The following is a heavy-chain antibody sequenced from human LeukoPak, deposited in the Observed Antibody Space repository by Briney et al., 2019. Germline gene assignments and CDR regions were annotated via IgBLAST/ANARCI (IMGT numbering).Heavy chain of an antibody. CDR2: IYTRGST. V-gene: IGHV4-61*02. CDR1: GGSISSGSYY. CDR3: ARSSSLLLQGYYFDY. D-gene: IGHD3-22*01. Sequence: SETLSLTCTVSGGSISSGSYYWSWIRQPAGKGLEWIGRIYTRGSTNYNPSLKSRVTISVDTSKNQFSLKLSSVTAADTAVYYCARSSSLLLQGYYFDYWGQGTLVTVSS. J-gene: IGHJ4*02.